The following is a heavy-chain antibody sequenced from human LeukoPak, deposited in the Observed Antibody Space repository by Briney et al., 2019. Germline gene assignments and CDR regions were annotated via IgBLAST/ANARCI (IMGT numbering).Heavy chain of an antibody. CDR1: GYTFTSYY. D-gene: IGHD1-26*01. Sequence: GASVKVSCKASGYTFTSYYMHWVRQAPGQGLEWMGIINPSGGSTNYAQKFQGRVTMTRDMSTSTVYMELSSLRSEDTAVYYCARGRGSYDAFDIWGQGTIVTVSS. CDR2: INPSGGST. J-gene: IGHJ3*02. V-gene: IGHV1-46*01. CDR3: ARGRGSYDAFDI.